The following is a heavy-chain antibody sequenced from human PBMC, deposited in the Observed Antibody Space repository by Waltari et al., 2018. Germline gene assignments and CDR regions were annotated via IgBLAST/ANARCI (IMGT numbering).Heavy chain of an antibody. V-gene: IGHV4-59*11. CDR1: GGSISSHY. J-gene: IGHJ6*02. D-gene: IGHD3-10*01. CDR2: IHYRGGT. Sequence: QVQLQESGPGLVKPSETLSLTCTVSGGSISSHYWSWIRQPPGKGLEWIRYIHYRGGTNYNPSLKSRVTISVDTSKNQFSLKLSSLTAADTAVYYCARGVHYYGSGSYYTDYYYGMDVWGQGTTVTVSS. CDR3: ARGVHYYGSGSYYTDYYYGMDV.